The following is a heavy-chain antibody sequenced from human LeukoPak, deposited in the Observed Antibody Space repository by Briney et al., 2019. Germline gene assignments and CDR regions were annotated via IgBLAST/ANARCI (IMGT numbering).Heavy chain of an antibody. Sequence: SETLSLTCPVSGGSISSYSWSWIRQPPGKVLEWIGYMDSRGGNTNNPYVKSRVTITVDALKTKISLKLRSGTAADTAVYYCGRNQLYCRGASCYPDWFDPWGQGIMVTVSS. V-gene: IGHV4-59*08. J-gene: IGHJ5*02. D-gene: IGHD2-15*01. CDR3: GRNQLYCRGASCYPDWFDP. CDR1: GGSISSYS. CDR2: MDSRGGN.